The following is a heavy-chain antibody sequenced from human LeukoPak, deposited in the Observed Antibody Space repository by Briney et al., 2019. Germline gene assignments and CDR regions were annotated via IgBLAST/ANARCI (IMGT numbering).Heavy chain of an antibody. D-gene: IGHD3-10*01. Sequence: GGSLRLSCAASGFTFGNYAMSWVRQAPGKGLEWVSGISGGGGATNYADSVEGRFTISRDNSKNTLYLQMNSLRAEDTAVYYCAKDSSGTPLANSDYWGQGALVNVSS. CDR3: AKDSSGTPLANSDY. CDR2: ISGGGGAT. V-gene: IGHV3-23*01. CDR1: GFTFGNYA. J-gene: IGHJ4*02.